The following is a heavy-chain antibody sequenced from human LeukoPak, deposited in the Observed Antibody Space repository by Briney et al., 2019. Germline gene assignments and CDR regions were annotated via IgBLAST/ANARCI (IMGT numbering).Heavy chain of an antibody. Sequence: GGSLRLSCAASGFTFSSYSMNWVRQAPGKGLEWVSSISSSGSCIYYADSVKGRFTISGDNAKNSLYLQMNSLRAEDTAVYYCARVAGTRFRSPIDYWGQGTLVTVSP. CDR2: ISSSGSCI. D-gene: IGHD2-15*01. CDR1: GFTFSSYS. V-gene: IGHV3-21*01. CDR3: ARVAGTRFRSPIDY. J-gene: IGHJ4*02.